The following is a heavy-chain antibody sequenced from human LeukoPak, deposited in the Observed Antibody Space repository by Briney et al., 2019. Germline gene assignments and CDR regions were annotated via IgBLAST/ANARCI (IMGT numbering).Heavy chain of an antibody. CDR2: IYTSGST. CDR3: AKDLQLERYMNHAFDI. D-gene: IGHD1-1*01. J-gene: IGHJ3*02. V-gene: IGHV4-61*02. CDR1: GGSISSGSYY. Sequence: SQTPSLTCTVSGGSISSGSYYWSWIRQPAGKGLEWIGRIYTSGSTNYNPSLKSRVAISVDTSKNQFSLKLSSVTAADTAVYYCAKDLQLERYMNHAFDIWGQGTMVTVSS.